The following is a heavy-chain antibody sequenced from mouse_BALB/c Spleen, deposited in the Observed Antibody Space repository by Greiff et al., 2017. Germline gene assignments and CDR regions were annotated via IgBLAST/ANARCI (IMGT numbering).Heavy chain of an antibody. V-gene: IGHV14-3*02. D-gene: IGHD1-2*01. CDR3: ARSFTTATYAMDY. CDR2: IDPANGNT. Sequence: EVQRVESGAELVKPGASVKLSCTASGFNIKDTYMHWVKQRPEQGLEWIGRIDPANGNTKYDPKFQGKATITADTSSNTAYLQLSSLTSEDTAVYYCARSFTTATYAMDYWGQGTSVTVSS. CDR1: GFNIKDTY. J-gene: IGHJ4*01.